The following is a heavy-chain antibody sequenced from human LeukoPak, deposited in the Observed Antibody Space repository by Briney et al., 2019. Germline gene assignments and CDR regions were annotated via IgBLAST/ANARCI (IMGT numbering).Heavy chain of an antibody. CDR1: GFTLSTYA. D-gene: IGHD6-19*01. CDR2: MSYDGNYK. J-gene: IGHJ6*02. Sequence: GGSLRLSCAASGFTLSTYAMHWVRRAPGKGLEWLAVMSYDGNYKYYADSVKGRFSISRYSSKNTLDLQMNSLSAEDSAVYYCARSGILGAVAGFLYYYYGMDVWGQGTTVTVSS. CDR3: ARSGILGAVAGFLYYYYGMDV. V-gene: IGHV3-30-3*01.